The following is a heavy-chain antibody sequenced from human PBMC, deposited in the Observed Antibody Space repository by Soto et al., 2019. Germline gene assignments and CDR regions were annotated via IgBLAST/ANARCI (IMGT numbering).Heavy chain of an antibody. D-gene: IGHD1-26*01. Sequence: WASVKVSCKASGYTFTSYGISWVRQAPGQGLEWMGWISAYNGNTNYAQKLQGRVTMTTDTSTSTAYMELRSLRSDDTAVYYCARDRRIVGATTVLGDHPDYWGQGTLVTVSS. J-gene: IGHJ4*02. CDR2: ISAYNGNT. CDR1: GYTFTSYG. V-gene: IGHV1-18*01. CDR3: ARDRRIVGATTVLGDHPDY.